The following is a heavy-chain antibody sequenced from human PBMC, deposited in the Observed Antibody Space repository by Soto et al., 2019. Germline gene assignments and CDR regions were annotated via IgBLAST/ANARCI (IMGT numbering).Heavy chain of an antibody. J-gene: IGHJ4*02. V-gene: IGHV3-23*01. Sequence: EVQLLESGGGLVQPGGSLRLSCAASGFTFSSYAMSWVRQAPGKGLEWVSAISGSGGSTYYADSVKGRFTISRDNSKNTLYLQMTSLRAEDTAVYYCAKPRGGNDGFDYWGQGNLVTVSS. CDR2: ISGSGGST. CDR3: AKPRGGNDGFDY. CDR1: GFTFSSYA. D-gene: IGHD2-15*01.